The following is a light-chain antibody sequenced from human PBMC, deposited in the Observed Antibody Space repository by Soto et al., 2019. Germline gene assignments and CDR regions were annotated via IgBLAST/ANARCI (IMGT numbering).Light chain of an antibody. J-gene: IGLJ2*01. CDR3: SSYTSTNTLV. V-gene: IGLV2-14*01. CDR2: VVS. Sequence: ALTQPASVSGSPGQSITISCTGTSSDIGAYNYVSWYQQHPGKAPKLMIYVVSVRPSGVSNRFSGSKSGNTASLTISGLLAEDEADYYCSSYTSTNTLVFGGGTKLTVL. CDR1: SSDIGAYNY.